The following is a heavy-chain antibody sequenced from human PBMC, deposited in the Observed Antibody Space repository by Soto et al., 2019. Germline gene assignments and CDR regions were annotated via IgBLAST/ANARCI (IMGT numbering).Heavy chain of an antibody. CDR3: ARDAYCSSTSCYSQHYYYYYGMDV. CDR1: GYTFTSYG. Sequence: ASVKVSCKASGYTFTSYGIGWVRQAPGQGLEWMGWISAYNGNTNYAQKLQGRVTMTTDTSTSTAYMELRSLRSDDTAVYYCARDAYCSSTSCYSQHYYYYYGMDVWGQGTTVTVSS. V-gene: IGHV1-18*01. CDR2: ISAYNGNT. J-gene: IGHJ6*02. D-gene: IGHD2-2*01.